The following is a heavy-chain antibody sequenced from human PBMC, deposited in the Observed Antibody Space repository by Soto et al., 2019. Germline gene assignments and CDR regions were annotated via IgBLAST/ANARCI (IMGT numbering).Heavy chain of an antibody. CDR2: ISAGGTGT. CDR1: EFTFSSYV. Sequence: GGSLRLSCAASEFTFSSYVMSWVRQAPGKGLEWVSTISAGGTGTFYADSVKGLFTISRDNSKNTLYLQMNSLRAEDTALYHCARRSNCSGWYCGLWGRGTLVTVSS. J-gene: IGHJ2*01. V-gene: IGHV3-23*01. D-gene: IGHD2-15*01. CDR3: ARRSNCSGWYCGL.